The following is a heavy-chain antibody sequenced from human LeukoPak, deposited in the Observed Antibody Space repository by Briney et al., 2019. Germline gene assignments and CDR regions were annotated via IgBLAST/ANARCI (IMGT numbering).Heavy chain of an antibody. Sequence: GGSLRLSCAASGFTFSRYSMNWVRQAPGKGLEWVSYISSSSSTVYYADSLKGRFTISRDNAKNSLYLQMNSLRNEDTAVYYCARAQTYYGSGSYLYWGQGTLVTVSS. CDR1: GFTFSRYS. V-gene: IGHV3-48*02. J-gene: IGHJ4*02. CDR3: ARAQTYYGSGSYLY. CDR2: ISSSSSTV. D-gene: IGHD3-10*01.